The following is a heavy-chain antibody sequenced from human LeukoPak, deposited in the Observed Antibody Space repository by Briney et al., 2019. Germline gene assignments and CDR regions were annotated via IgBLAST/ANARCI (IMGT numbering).Heavy chain of an antibody. Sequence: SVKVSCEASGGTFSSYAISWVRQAPGQGLEWMGGIIPIFGTANYAQKFQGRVTITADKSTSTAYMELSSLRSEDTAVYYCASDSSSTFDYWXXXTLVTVSX. V-gene: IGHV1-69*06. CDR1: GGTFSSYA. J-gene: IGHJ4*01. CDR3: ASDSSSTFDY. CDR2: IIPIFGTA. D-gene: IGHD6-13*01.